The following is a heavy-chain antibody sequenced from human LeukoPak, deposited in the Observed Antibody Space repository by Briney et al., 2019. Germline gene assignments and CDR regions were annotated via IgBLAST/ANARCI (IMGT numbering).Heavy chain of an antibody. Sequence: ASVKVSCKASGYTFTSYYMHWVRQAPGQGLEWMGLINPTGDSTGYAQKFQGRVTMTRDMSTSTDFMELSSLRSEDTAVYYCARGYSRIDPWGQGTLVTVSS. V-gene: IGHV1-46*01. CDR1: GYTFTSYY. D-gene: IGHD6-13*01. CDR3: ARGYSRIDP. CDR2: INPTGDST. J-gene: IGHJ5*02.